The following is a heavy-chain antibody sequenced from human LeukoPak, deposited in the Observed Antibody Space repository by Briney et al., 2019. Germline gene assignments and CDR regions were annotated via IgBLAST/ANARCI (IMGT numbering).Heavy chain of an antibody. CDR3: ATYGSGSYYRKAFDY. V-gene: IGHV3-23*01. J-gene: IGHJ4*02. CDR1: GFTFSSYA. CDR2: ISGSGGTT. Sequence: PGGSLRLSCAASGFTFSSYAMSWVRQAPGKGLEWVSGISGSGGTTYYADSVKGRLTISRDNSKSTLYLQMNGLRAEDTAVYYCATYGSGSYYRKAFDYWGQGTLVTVSS. D-gene: IGHD3-10*01.